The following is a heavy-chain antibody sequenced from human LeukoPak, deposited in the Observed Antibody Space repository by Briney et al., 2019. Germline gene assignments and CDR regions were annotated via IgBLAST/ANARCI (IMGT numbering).Heavy chain of an antibody. CDR3: LEGVEGY. D-gene: IGHD3-10*01. Sequence: GASVNVSCKSSGGTFVNHVVSWVRQAPGQGLEWMGKVTPLYETSDYAQKFQGRVTITANTSTTTVYMDLSGLTSEDTAIYYCLEGVEGYWGPGTLVIVSS. CDR2: VTPLYETS. V-gene: IGHV1-69*06. J-gene: IGHJ4*02. CDR1: GGTFVNHV.